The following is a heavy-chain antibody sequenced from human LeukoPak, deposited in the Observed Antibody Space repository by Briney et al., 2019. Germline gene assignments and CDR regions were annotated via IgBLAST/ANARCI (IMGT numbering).Heavy chain of an antibody. CDR1: GYTFTSYD. D-gene: IGHD2-15*01. V-gene: IGHV1-8*01. Sequence: GASVKVSCKASGYTFTSYDINWVRQATGQGLEWMGWMNPNSGNTGYAQKFQGRVTMTRNTSISTAYMELCSLRSEDTAVYYCASSDCSGGSCYSDAFDIWGQGTMVTVSS. CDR2: MNPNSGNT. J-gene: IGHJ3*02. CDR3: ASSDCSGGSCYSDAFDI.